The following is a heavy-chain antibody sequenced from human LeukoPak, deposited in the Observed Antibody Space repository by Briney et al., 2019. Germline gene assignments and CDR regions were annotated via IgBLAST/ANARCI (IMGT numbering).Heavy chain of an antibody. D-gene: IGHD3-3*01. CDR2: INAGNGNT. V-gene: IGHV1-3*01. CDR3: ARASRITSWFDP. CDR1: GYTFTSYA. J-gene: IGHJ5*02. Sequence: RASVKVSCKAPGYTFTSYAMHWVRQAPGQRLEWMGWINAGNGNTKYSQKFQGRVTITRDTSASTAYMELSSLRSEDTAVYYCARASRITSWFDPWGQGTLVTVSS.